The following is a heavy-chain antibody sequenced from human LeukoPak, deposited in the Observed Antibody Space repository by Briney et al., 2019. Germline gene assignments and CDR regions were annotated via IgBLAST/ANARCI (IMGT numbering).Heavy chain of an antibody. D-gene: IGHD1-26*01. J-gene: IGHJ5*02. CDR1: GFTFSSYS. CDR2: ISSSSSYI. CDR3: ARDPAFRGGSFINWFDP. V-gene: IGHV3-21*01. Sequence: PGGSLRLSCAASGFTFSSYSMNWVRQAPGKGLEWVSSISSSSSYIYYADSVKGRFTISRDNAKNSLYLQMNSLRAEDTAVYYCARDPAFRGGSFINWFDPWGQGTLVTVSS.